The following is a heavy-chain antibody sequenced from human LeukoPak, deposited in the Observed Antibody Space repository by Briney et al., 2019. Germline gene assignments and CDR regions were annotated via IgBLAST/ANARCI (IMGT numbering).Heavy chain of an antibody. V-gene: IGHV4-59*12. CDR3: ARDCGVVPAAGFDP. D-gene: IGHD2-2*01. Sequence: PSETLSLTCTVSGGSISSYYWSWIRQPPGKGLEWIGYIYYSGSTNYNPSLKSRVTISVDTSKNQFSLKLSSVTAADTAVYYRARDCGVVPAAGFDPWGQGTLVTVSS. CDR2: IYYSGST. J-gene: IGHJ5*02. CDR1: GGSISSYY.